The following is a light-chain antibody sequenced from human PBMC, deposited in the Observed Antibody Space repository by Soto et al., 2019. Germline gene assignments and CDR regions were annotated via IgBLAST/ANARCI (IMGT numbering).Light chain of an antibody. V-gene: IGLV2-14*01. J-gene: IGLJ1*01. CDR2: EVT. CDR1: SSDIGTYNY. Sequence: QSALTQPASVSGSPGQSITISCTGTSSDIGTYNYVSWFQQHPGKAPKLMIYEVTTRPSGVSDRFSGSKSGNTASLTISGLQTEDEADYFCSSYSISTAYLFGTGTKLTVL. CDR3: SSYSISTAYL.